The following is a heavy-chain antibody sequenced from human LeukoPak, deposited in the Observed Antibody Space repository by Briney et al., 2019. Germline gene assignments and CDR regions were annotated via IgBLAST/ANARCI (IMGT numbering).Heavy chain of an antibody. CDR3: AKDSMVRGVIIPI. CDR1: GFTFSSYA. CDR2: ISGSAVDT. Sequence: GGSLRLSCAASGFTFSSYAMSWVRQAPGKGLEWVSAISGSAVDTWYADSVKGRFTISRDNSKDTLYLQMKSLRAEDTAVYYCAKDSMVRGVIIPIWGQGTLVTVSS. D-gene: IGHD3-10*01. J-gene: IGHJ4*02. V-gene: IGHV3-23*01.